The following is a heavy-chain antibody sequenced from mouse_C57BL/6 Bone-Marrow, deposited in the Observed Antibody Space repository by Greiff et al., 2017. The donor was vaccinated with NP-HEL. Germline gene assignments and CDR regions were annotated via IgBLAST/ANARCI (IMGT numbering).Heavy chain of an antibody. CDR3: ARGGNYYGSSHDY. CDR2: IFPGSGST. V-gene: IGHV1-75*01. CDR1: GYTFTDYY. J-gene: IGHJ3*01. D-gene: IGHD1-1*01. Sequence: QVQLKESGPELVKPGASVKISCKASGYTFTDYYINWVKQRPGQGIEWIGWIFPGSGSTYYNEKFKGKATLTVDKSSSTAYMLLSSLTSEDSAVYFCARGGNYYGSSHDYWGQGTLVTVSA.